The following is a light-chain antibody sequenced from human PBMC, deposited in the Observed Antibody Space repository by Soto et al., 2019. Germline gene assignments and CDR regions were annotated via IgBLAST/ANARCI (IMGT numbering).Light chain of an antibody. CDR2: DAS. V-gene: IGKV3-15*01. Sequence: EIVMTQSPATLSVSPGERATLSCRASQSVSSNLAWYQQKPGQAPRLLVSDASTRATGIPARFSGSGSGTEFTLTISSLQSEDFAVYYCQHSNNWPRTFGQGTKVEIK. CDR3: QHSNNWPRT. CDR1: QSVSSN. J-gene: IGKJ1*01.